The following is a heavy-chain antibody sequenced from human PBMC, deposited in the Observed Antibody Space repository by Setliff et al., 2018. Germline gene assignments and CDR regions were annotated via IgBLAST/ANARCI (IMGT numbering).Heavy chain of an antibody. J-gene: IGHJ6*02. D-gene: IGHD2-15*01. CDR2: IIPRFGTT. V-gene: IGHV1-69*05. CDR1: GDTFSNIG. Sequence: SVKVSCKASGDTFSNIGISWVRQAPGQGLEGMGGIIPRFGTTNYAQEFQGRVTITTDESTNTAYMELSSLRSEDTAMYYCAREKVVVVSATSYHYSIDVWGQGTPVTVSS. CDR3: AREKVVVVSATSYHYSIDV.